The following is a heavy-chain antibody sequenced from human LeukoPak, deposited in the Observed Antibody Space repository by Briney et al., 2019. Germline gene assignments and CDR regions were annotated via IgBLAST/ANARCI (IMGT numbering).Heavy chain of an antibody. J-gene: IGHJ4*02. CDR2: TNWNGGST. D-gene: IGHD6-13*01. Sequence: GGYLRLSCEASGFTFDDYGMSWVRQVPGKGLEWGSGTNWNGGSTGYADSVKVRYTISRDNAENSLYLQMNSLRAEDTALYYCARGTYSSNWFLHYWGQGTLVTVSS. V-gene: IGHV3-20*04. CDR3: ARGTYSSNWFLHY. CDR1: GFTFDDYG.